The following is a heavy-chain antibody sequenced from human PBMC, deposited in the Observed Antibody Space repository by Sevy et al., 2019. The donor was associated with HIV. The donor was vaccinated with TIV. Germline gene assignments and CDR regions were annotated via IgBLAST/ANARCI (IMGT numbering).Heavy chain of an antibody. V-gene: IGHV1-18*04. J-gene: IGHJ6*02. Sequence: ASVKVSCKASGYTFTSYGITWVRQAPGQGLEWMGWINPKNGNTKYAQTFQGRLTMTTDTSTSTVYMELRSLRSDDTAIYYCARTYCTNGVCYYYYGMDVWGQGTTVTVSS. CDR1: GYTFTSYG. CDR2: INPKNGNT. D-gene: IGHD2-8*01. CDR3: ARTYCTNGVCYYYYGMDV.